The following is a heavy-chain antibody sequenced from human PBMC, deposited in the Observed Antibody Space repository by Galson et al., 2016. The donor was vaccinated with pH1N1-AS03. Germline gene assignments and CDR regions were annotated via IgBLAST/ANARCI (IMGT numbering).Heavy chain of an antibody. CDR2: VYWDETR. V-gene: IGHV2-5*02. Sequence: PALVTPTQTLTLTCSVSGVPVPSSGVGVGWFRQPRGKALEWLALVYWDETRRYSPSLKNRLTITKDSSKNQVVLTVTSVDPMDIATYFCALPNCGGNAFEIWGPGTMVTVSS. J-gene: IGHJ3*02. CDR1: GVPVPSSGVG. CDR3: ALPNCGGNAFEI. D-gene: IGHD3-16*01.